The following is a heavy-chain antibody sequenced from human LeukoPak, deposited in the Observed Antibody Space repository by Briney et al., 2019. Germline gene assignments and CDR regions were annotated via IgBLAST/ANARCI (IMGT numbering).Heavy chain of an antibody. Sequence: GRSLRLSCAASGFTFSGYGMHWVRQAPGKGLEWVAVIWYDGSNKDYADSVKGRFTISRDNAKNTLYLQMNSLRAEDTAVYYCARYYGMDVWGQGTTVTVSS. J-gene: IGHJ6*02. D-gene: IGHD1-14*01. CDR3: ARYYGMDV. CDR1: GFTFSGYG. V-gene: IGHV3-33*03. CDR2: IWYDGSNK.